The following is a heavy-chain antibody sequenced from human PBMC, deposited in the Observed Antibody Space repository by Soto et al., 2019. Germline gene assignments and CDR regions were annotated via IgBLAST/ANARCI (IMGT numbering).Heavy chain of an antibody. J-gene: IGHJ5*02. Sequence: ASVKVSCKASGYTFTSYYIHWVRQPPPQGLEWMGIINPSGGSTSYAQKFQGRVTMTRDTSTSTVYMEVRSLRSEDTAVYYWARDGVPGSGSYTSRGGGNWFDPWGQGTLVTVSS. CDR3: ARDGVPGSGSYTSRGGGNWFDP. CDR2: INPSGGST. D-gene: IGHD3-10*01. CDR1: GYTFTSYY. V-gene: IGHV1-46*01.